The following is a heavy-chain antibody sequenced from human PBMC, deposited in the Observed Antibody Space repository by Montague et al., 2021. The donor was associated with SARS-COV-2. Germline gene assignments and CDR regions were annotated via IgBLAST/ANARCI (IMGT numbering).Heavy chain of an antibody. V-gene: IGHV4-61*02. Sequence: TLSLTCTVSGASVTTGHYYWSWIRQPAGKGLEWIGRVYPSGNTNYNPSLRSRVSISGDMSKSQISLKLSSVTAADTAVYYCARVRGAALYFGEVGYYGMVVWGQGTTVTVSS. D-gene: IGHD3-10*01. J-gene: IGHJ6*02. CDR2: VYPSGNT. CDR1: GASVTTGHYY. CDR3: ARVRGAALYFGEVGYYGMVV.